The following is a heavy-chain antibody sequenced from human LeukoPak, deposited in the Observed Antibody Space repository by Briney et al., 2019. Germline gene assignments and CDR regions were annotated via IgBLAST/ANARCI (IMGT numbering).Heavy chain of an antibody. Sequence: PGGSLRLSCAASGFTFSDYYMSWIRQAPGKGLEWVSYISSSSSYTNYADSVKGRFTISRDNAKNSLYLQMNSLRAEDTAVYYCARSLMPATVTYGFDYWGQGTLVIVSS. D-gene: IGHD4-17*01. CDR2: ISSSSSYT. CDR1: GFTFSDYY. CDR3: ARSLMPATVTYGFDY. J-gene: IGHJ4*02. V-gene: IGHV3-11*06.